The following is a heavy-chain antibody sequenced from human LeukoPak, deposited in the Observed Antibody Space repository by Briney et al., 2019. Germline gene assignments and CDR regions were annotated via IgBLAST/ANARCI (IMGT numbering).Heavy chain of an antibody. CDR3: AKEFLVAGGFDY. J-gene: IGHJ4*02. CDR2: ISGNGVDT. Sequence: PGGSLRLSCAASGFTFSSKSMTWVRQAPGKGLEWVSAISGNGVDTYYADSVKGRFTISRDNSKNTLYLQMNSLRAEDTAVYYCAKEFLVAGGFDYWGQGTLVTVSS. D-gene: IGHD2-15*01. V-gene: IGHV3-23*01. CDR1: GFTFSSKS.